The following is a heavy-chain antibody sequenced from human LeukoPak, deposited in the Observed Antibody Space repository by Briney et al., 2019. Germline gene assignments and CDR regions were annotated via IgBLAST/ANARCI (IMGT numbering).Heavy chain of an antibody. D-gene: IGHD1-26*01. Sequence: GGSLRLSCAASGFTFTRFNMNWVRQAPGKGLELVSSITTSGTYIYYADSVKGRFTISRDNAKNTLYLQMNSLRVEDTAIYYCVKVRGRARVGYFDYWGQGTLVTVSS. CDR3: VKVRGRARVGYFDY. CDR1: GFTFTRFN. CDR2: ITTSGTYI. J-gene: IGHJ4*02. V-gene: IGHV3-21*01.